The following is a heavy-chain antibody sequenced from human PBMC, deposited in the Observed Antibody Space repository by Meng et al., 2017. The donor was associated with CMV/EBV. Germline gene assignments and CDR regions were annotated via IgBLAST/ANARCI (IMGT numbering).Heavy chain of an antibody. CDR2: ISWDGGGT. D-gene: IGHD6-13*01. CDR1: GFTFDDYN. V-gene: IGHV3-43*01. Sequence: GGSLRLSCAASGFTFDDYNMHWVRQAPGKGLEWVSLISWDGGGTDYADSVKGRFTISRDNSKNSLFLQMNSLRTEDTALYYCAKGLEGSSSPFDYWGQGTLVTVSS. J-gene: IGHJ4*02. CDR3: AKGLEGSSSPFDY.